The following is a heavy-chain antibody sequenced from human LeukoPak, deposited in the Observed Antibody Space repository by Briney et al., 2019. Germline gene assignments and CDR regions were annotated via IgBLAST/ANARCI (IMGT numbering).Heavy chain of an antibody. D-gene: IGHD1-26*01. CDR2: ISWNSGSI. CDR3: AKGRGSSARYYFDY. CDR1: GFTIDDYA. J-gene: IGHJ4*02. Sequence: GGSLRLSCAASGFTIDDYAMHWVRQAPGKGLEWVSGISWNSGSIGYADSVKGRFTISRDNAKNSLYLQMNSLRAEDTALYYCAKGRGSSARYYFDYWGQGTLVTVSS. V-gene: IGHV3-9*01.